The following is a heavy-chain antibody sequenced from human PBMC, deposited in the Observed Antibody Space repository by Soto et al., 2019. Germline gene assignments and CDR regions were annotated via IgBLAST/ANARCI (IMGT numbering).Heavy chain of an antibody. CDR1: SGYLSDHY. V-gene: IGHV4-34*01. D-gene: IGHD6-13*01. J-gene: IGHJ4*02. CDR3: ARGQGSSWYGLFFDY. CDR2: IYYSGST. Sequence: SETLSLTYAVFSGYLSDHYWSWIRQPPGKGLEWIGYIYYSGSTNYNPSLKSRVTISVDTSKNQFSLKLSSVTAADTAVYYCARGQGSSWYGLFFDYWGQGTLVTVSS.